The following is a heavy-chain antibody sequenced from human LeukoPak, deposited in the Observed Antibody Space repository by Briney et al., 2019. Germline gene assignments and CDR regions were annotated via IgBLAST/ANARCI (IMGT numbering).Heavy chain of an antibody. CDR2: IYYSGST. CDR3: ARSSHGGPFDY. Sequence: SETLSLTCTVSGGSISSYYWSWIRQPPGKGLAWIGYIYYSGSTNYNPSLKSRVTISVDASKNQFSLKLSSVTAADTAIYYCARSSHGGPFDYWGQGTLVTVSS. J-gene: IGHJ4*02. V-gene: IGHV4-59*01. CDR1: GGSISSYY. D-gene: IGHD4-23*01.